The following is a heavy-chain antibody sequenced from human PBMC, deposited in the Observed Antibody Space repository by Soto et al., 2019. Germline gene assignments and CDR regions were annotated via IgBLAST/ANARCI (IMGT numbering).Heavy chain of an antibody. CDR2: IYPGDSDT. V-gene: IGHV5-51*01. CDR1: GYSFTSYW. CDR3: ARPQYDILTGYPYCFDY. Sequence: PGESLKISCKGSGYSFTSYWIGWARQMPGKGLEWVGIIYPGDSDTRYSPSFQGQVTISADKSISTAYLQWNSLKASDTAMYYCARPQYDILTGYPYCFDYWGQGTLVTVSS. D-gene: IGHD3-9*01. J-gene: IGHJ4*02.